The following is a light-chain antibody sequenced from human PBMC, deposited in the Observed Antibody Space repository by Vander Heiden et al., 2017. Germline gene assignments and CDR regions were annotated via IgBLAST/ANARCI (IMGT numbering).Light chain of an antibody. Sequence: DIVLPQSPAPLSLSPDNSATLSCSTSHGVSNYLAWYQQKPGMAPRHLIYDAASRATGIPARFSATGSGTDFTLTISSLEPEDFAVYYCQQRSNWPPYTFGQGTKVEIK. CDR1: HGVSNY. J-gene: IGKJ2*01. V-gene: IGKV3-11*01. CDR3: QQRSNWPPYT. CDR2: DAA.